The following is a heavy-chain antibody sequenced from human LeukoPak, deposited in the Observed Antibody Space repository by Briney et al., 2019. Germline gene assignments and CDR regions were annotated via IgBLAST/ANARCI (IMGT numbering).Heavy chain of an antibody. J-gene: IGHJ3*02. CDR3: ASGDTTGYSGDAFNI. CDR1: GFTFSRYG. V-gene: IGHV3-33*03. CDR2: IWYDGSNK. D-gene: IGHD3-22*01. Sequence: GRSLILSCVASGFTFSRYGMHWVRQAPGKGLEWVAIIWYDGSNKYYADSVKGRFTISRDTSKNTLYLQMDRLRAEDTAVYYCASGDTTGYSGDAFNIWGQGTMVTVSS.